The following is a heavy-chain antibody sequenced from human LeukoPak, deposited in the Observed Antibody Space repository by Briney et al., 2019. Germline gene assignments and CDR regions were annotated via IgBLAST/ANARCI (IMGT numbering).Heavy chain of an antibody. CDR1: GGTFSSYA. J-gene: IGHJ4*02. CDR2: IIPILGIA. V-gene: IGHV1-69*04. Sequence: GASVKVSCKASGGTFSSYAISWVRQAPGQGLEWMGRIIPILGIANYAQEFQGRVTITADKSTSTAYMELSSLRSEDTAVYYCAREVYGGDYPGYWGQGTLVTVSS. D-gene: IGHD4-17*01. CDR3: AREVYGGDYPGY.